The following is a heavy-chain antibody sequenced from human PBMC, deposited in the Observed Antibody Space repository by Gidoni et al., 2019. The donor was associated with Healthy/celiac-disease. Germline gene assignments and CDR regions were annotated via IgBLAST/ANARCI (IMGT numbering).Heavy chain of an antibody. CDR3: AKGYSSRVDEGDAFDI. D-gene: IGHD6-13*01. V-gene: IGHV3-23*01. CDR2: ISGSGGST. CDR1: GFSFSSYV. J-gene: IGHJ3*02. Sequence: EVQLLESGGGLVQPGGSLRLSCAASGFSFSSYVMSWVRQAPGTGLGWVSAISGSGGSTYYADSVKGRFTISGDNSKNTLYLQMNRMRAEDTAVYYCAKGYSSRVDEGDAFDIWGQGTMVTVSS.